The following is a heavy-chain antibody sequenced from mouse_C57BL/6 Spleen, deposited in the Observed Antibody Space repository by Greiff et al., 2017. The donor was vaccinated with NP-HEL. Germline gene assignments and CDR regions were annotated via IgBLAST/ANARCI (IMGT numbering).Heavy chain of an antibody. CDR2: INYDGSST. Sequence: EVMLVESEGGLVQPGSSMKLSCTASGFTFSDYYMAWVRQVPEKGLEWVANINYDGSSTYYLDSLKSRFILSRDNAKNILYLQMSSLKSEDTATYYCAREETVVATGAMDYWGQGTSVTVSS. D-gene: IGHD1-1*01. CDR1: GFTFSDYY. J-gene: IGHJ4*01. CDR3: AREETVVATGAMDY. V-gene: IGHV5-16*01.